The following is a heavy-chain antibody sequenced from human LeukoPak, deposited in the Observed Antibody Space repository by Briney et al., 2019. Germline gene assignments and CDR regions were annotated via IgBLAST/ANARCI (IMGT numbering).Heavy chain of an antibody. Sequence: GGSLRLSCVASGFPFSSYWMTWVRQAPGKGLEWVANIKQDGSKKSYVDSVKGRFTISRDNAKNSLYLQMNSLRAEDTAVYYCAREELGSSLGFDPWGQGTLVTVSS. D-gene: IGHD3-16*01. CDR2: IKQDGSKK. J-gene: IGHJ5*02. CDR1: GFPFSSYW. V-gene: IGHV3-7*01. CDR3: AREELGSSLGFDP.